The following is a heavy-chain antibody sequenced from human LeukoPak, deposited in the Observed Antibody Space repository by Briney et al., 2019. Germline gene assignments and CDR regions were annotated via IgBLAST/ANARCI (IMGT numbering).Heavy chain of an antibody. CDR3: ARVNPTNSGFYTY. J-gene: IGHJ1*01. CDR2: IGPSSDNI. V-gene: IGHV3-11*06. Sequence: GGSLRLSCAASGFAFSDYFMSWIRQAPEKGLEWLSYIGPSSDNINYAASVKGQFTVSRDNAKNSLYLQMNSLRAEDTAVYYCARVNPTNSGFYTYWGQGTLVTVSS. CDR1: GFAFSDYF. D-gene: IGHD3-22*01.